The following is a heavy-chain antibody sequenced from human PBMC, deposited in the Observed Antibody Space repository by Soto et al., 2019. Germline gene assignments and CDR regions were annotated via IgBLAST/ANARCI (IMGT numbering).Heavy chain of an antibody. CDR3: ARDPVYTFGSLNY. J-gene: IGHJ4*02. CDR1: GYTFTDYA. V-gene: IGHV1-3*01. D-gene: IGHD3-10*01. CDR2: MNAGVGNT. Sequence: HVELVQSGADMKKPGASVTISCKASGYTFTDYALHWVRQAPGQRLEWMGWMNAGVGNTLYSQKFQGRITITRDTSASTAYMELNSLKSEDTAIYYCARDPVYTFGSLNYWGPGTLVTVSS.